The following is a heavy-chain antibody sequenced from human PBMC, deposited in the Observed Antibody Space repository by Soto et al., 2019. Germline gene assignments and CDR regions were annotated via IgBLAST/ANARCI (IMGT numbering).Heavy chain of an antibody. Sequence: PGGSRRLSRAASGFTFSSYAMLRFRQTQGKVLDWEAVISYDVNDKYYADSVNGRFTISRDNSKKTLYLQMDSLRGDDTSVFYCVRVLDPHYSDFWGYATMVTV. J-gene: IGHJ4*01. D-gene: IGHD3-9*01. V-gene: IGHV3-30*14. CDR3: VRVLDPHYSDF. CDR2: ISYDVNDK. CDR1: GFTFSSYA.